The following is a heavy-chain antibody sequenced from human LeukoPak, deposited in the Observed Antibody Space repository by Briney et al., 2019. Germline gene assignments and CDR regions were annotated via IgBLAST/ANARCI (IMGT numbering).Heavy chain of an antibody. CDR2: INSDGSST. V-gene: IGHV3-74*01. Sequence: GGSLRLSCAASGFTFSSYWMHWVRQAPGKGLVWVSRINSDGSSTSYADSVKGRFTISRDNSKNTLYLQMNSLRAEDTAVYYCARDQAAAGYFDSWGQRTLVTVSS. D-gene: IGHD6-13*01. J-gene: IGHJ4*02. CDR1: GFTFSSYW. CDR3: ARDQAAAGYFDS.